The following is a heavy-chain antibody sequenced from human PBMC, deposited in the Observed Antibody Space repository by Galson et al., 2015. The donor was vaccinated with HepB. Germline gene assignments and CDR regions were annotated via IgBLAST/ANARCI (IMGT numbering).Heavy chain of an antibody. CDR3: ARVRPRRPPHYYYGLDV. V-gene: IGHV6-1*01. J-gene: IGHJ6*02. CDR1: GDSVSSNTAA. CDR2: TYYRAKWYQ. Sequence: CAISGDSVSSNTAAWNWIRQSPSRGLEWLGRTYYRAKWYQDYAVSVKSRMTINSDTSKNQFSLHLNSVTPVDTAVYYCARVRPRRPPHYYYGLDVWGQGTTVTVSS.